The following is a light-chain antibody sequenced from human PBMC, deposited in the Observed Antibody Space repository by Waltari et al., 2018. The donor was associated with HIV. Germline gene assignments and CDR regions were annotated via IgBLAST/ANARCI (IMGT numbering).Light chain of an antibody. Sequence: SYELTQPPSLSVSPGQTASIPCSGNKLDNQYVCWYHQRSGQSPVLVIYQDTKRPSDIPERFSGSSSGDTATLTISETQTVDEGDYYCQAWDSTVAVFGGGTRLTVL. CDR3: QAWDSTVAV. J-gene: IGLJ2*01. CDR2: QDT. CDR1: KLDNQY. V-gene: IGLV3-1*01.